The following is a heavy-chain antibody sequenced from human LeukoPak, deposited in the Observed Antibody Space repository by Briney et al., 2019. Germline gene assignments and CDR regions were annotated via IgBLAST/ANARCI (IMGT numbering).Heavy chain of an antibody. V-gene: IGHV3-23*01. CDR3: AKVRFDFWSGYWAY. J-gene: IGHJ4*02. CDR2: SSGSGGST. Sequence: GSLRLSCAASGFTFSSYAMSWVRQAPGKGLEGVSASSGSGGSTYYADSVKGRVTISIDNSKNTLSLQMNSLRAEATAVYYCAKVRFDFWSGYWAYWGQGTLVTVSS. D-gene: IGHD3-3*01. CDR1: GFTFSSYA.